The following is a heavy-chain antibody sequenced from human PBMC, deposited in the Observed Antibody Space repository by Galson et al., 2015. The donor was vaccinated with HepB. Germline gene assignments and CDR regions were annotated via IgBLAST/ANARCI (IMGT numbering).Heavy chain of an antibody. CDR2: ITYDGITE. J-gene: IGHJ6*02. Sequence: SLRLSCAASGFTFTNHAVQWVRQAPGKGLERVAVITYDGITEYYADSVKGRFTISRDNSKNTLSLQMNSLRAEDTAVYYCARRVGVHYYYALDVWGQGTTVTVSS. CDR3: ARRVGVHYYYALDV. D-gene: IGHD2-15*01. CDR1: GFTFTNHA. V-gene: IGHV3-30-3*01.